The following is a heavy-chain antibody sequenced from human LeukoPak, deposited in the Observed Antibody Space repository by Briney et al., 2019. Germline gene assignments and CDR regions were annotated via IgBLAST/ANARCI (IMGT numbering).Heavy chain of an antibody. Sequence: PGGSLRLSCAVSGFPFSIYEMNWVRQAPGKGLEWVSNIGSSGTTIYYADSVKGRFSISRDNAKSSLYLQMNSLSVEDTAVYYCALLAVASDFDYWGQGALVTVSS. J-gene: IGHJ4*02. CDR3: ALLAVASDFDY. CDR2: IGSSGTTI. V-gene: IGHV3-48*03. CDR1: GFPFSIYE. D-gene: IGHD6-19*01.